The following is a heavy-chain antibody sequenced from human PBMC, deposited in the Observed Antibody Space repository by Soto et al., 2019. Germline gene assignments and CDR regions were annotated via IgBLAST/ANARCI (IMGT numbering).Heavy chain of an antibody. Sequence: GESLKISCKGSGYSLTSYWIGWARQMPGKGLEWMGIIYPGDSDTRYSPSFQGQVTISADKSISTAYLQWGSLKASDTAMYYCARPGPYGSGKDAFDIWGQGTMVTVSS. CDR1: GYSLTSYW. V-gene: IGHV5-51*01. D-gene: IGHD3-10*01. CDR3: ARPGPYGSGKDAFDI. J-gene: IGHJ3*02. CDR2: IYPGDSDT.